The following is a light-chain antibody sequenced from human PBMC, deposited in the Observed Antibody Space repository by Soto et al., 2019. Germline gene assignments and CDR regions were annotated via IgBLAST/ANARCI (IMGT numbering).Light chain of an antibody. CDR3: QHFNSYPSI. Sequence: AIQLTQSPPSLSASLGDRVTITCRASQGISSALAWYQQKAGKAPNLLIYEAFRLESGVPTRLSDSVSGTDFILTISSLQPENFATYCCQHFNSYPSIIGQVTQLESK. V-gene: IGKV1-13*02. J-gene: IGKJ5*01. CDR2: EAF. CDR1: QGISSA.